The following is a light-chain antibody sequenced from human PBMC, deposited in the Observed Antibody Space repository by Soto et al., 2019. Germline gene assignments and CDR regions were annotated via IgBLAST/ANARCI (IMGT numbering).Light chain of an antibody. CDR3: SSYAGSNSVL. Sequence: QSALTQPPSASGSPGQSVTISCTGMSSDVGGYNYASWYQQHPGKAPKLMIYEVTKRPSGVPDRFSGSKSGNTASLTVSGLQAEDEADYYCSSYAGSNSVLFGGGTQLTVL. J-gene: IGLJ2*01. CDR2: EVT. V-gene: IGLV2-8*01. CDR1: SSDVGGYNY.